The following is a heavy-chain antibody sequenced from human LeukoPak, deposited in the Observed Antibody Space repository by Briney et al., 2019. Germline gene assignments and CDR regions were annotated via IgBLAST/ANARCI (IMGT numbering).Heavy chain of an antibody. D-gene: IGHD4-23*01. V-gene: IGHV3-74*01. Sequence: GGSLRLSCAVSGFSFSSYWMHWVRQAPGKGLVWVSRIDRDGSRINYADSVKGRFTISRDNGKNTLFLQMNSLRAEDAAVYYCVRGNDYGGPHYWGQGTLVTVSS. CDR1: GFSFSSYW. J-gene: IGHJ4*02. CDR3: VRGNDYGGPHY. CDR2: IDRDGSRI.